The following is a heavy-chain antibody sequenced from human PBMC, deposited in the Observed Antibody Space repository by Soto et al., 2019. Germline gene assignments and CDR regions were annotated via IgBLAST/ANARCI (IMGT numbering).Heavy chain of an antibody. CDR1: GFSLSTSGVG. J-gene: IGHJ3*02. CDR3: ARIQVGRYFDWQIQVGVFDI. V-gene: IGHV2-5*02. D-gene: IGHD3-9*01. CDR2: IYWDDDK. Sequence: SGPTLVNPTQTLTLTCTFSGFSLSTSGVGVGWIRQPPGKALEWLALIYWDDDKRYSPSLKSRLTISKDTSKNQVFLTLTNMDPVDTATYYCARIQVGRYFDWQIQVGVFDIWGQGTMVTVS.